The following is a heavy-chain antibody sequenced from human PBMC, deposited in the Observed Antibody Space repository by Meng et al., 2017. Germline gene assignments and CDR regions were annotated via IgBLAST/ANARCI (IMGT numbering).Heavy chain of an antibody. Sequence: ASVKVSCKASGYTFTGYYMHWVRQAPGQRLEWMGWINAGNGNTKYSQKFQGRVTITRDTSASTAYMELSSLRSEDTAVYYCARDPGPPLYSSGSLDYWGQGTRVTVSS. CDR2: INAGNGNT. CDR1: GYTFTGYY. V-gene: IGHV1-3*01. D-gene: IGHD6-19*01. J-gene: IGHJ4*01. CDR3: ARDPGPPLYSSGSLDY.